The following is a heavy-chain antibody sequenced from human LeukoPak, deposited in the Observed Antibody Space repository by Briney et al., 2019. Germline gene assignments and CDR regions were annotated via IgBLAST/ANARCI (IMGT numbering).Heavy chain of an antibody. CDR3: ARVMYSGYDSAVAY. D-gene: IGHD5-12*01. Sequence: ASVKVSCKASGYTFTSYDINWVRQATGQGLEWMGWMNPNSGNTGYAQKFQGRVTMTRNTSISTAYMELSSLRSEDTAVYYCARVMYSGYDSAVAYWGQGTLVTASS. CDR2: MNPNSGNT. V-gene: IGHV1-8*01. J-gene: IGHJ4*02. CDR1: GYTFTSYD.